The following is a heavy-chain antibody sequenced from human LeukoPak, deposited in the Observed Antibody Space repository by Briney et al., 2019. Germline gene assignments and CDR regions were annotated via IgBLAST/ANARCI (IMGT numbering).Heavy chain of an antibody. D-gene: IGHD3-22*01. V-gene: IGHV4-59*01. CDR1: GGSMSSYY. CDR3: AGAVDYYDSSGYYRPFDY. Sequence: SETLSLTCTVSGGSMSSYYWSWLRQPPGKGLEWIGYIYYSGSTNYNPSLKSRVTISVDTSKNQFSLKLSSVTAADTAVYYCAGAVDYYDSSGYYRPFDYWGQGTLVTVSS. CDR2: IYYSGST. J-gene: IGHJ4*02.